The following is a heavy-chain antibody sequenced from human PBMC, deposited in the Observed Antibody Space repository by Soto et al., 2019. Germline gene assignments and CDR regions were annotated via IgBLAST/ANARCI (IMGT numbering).Heavy chain of an antibody. CDR1: GFTFSSYA. D-gene: IGHD1-26*01. Sequence: EVQLLESGGGLVQPGGSLRLSCAASGFTFSSYAMSWVRQAPGKGLEWVAAISGSGGSTYYADSVKGRFTISRDNSKNTLYLQMNSLRAEDTVVYYCAEEGRIVGATGGVDYWGQGTLVTVSS. CDR3: AEEGRIVGATGGVDY. V-gene: IGHV3-23*01. CDR2: ISGSGGST. J-gene: IGHJ4*02.